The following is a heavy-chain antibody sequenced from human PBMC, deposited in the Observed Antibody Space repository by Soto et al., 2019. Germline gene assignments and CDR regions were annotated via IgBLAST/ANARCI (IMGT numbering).Heavy chain of an antibody. D-gene: IGHD6-25*01. CDR2: IGTYGDT. Sequence: EGQLVESGGGLVQPGGSLRLSCAASGCTFSSYDMHWVRQATGKFLEWVSAIGTYGDTYYPGSVNGRFTISRENAKNSLSLQMNSLRAGETAVYYCARAGLPVKRYGMDVWGQGTTVTVSS. CDR1: GCTFSSYD. V-gene: IGHV3-13*01. J-gene: IGHJ6*02. CDR3: ARAGLPVKRYGMDV.